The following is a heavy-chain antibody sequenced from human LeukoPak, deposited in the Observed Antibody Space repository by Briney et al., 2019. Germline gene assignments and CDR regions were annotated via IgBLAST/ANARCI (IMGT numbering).Heavy chain of an antibody. Sequence: GGSLRLSCAASGFTFSSYAMHWVRQAPGKGLEWVAVISYDGSNKYYADSVKGRFTISRDNSKNTLYLQMNSLRAEDTAVYYCAREGALYGSGSYYLYWGQGTLVTVSS. CDR1: GFTFSSYA. V-gene: IGHV3-30*04. D-gene: IGHD3-10*01. CDR3: AREGALYGSGSYYLY. CDR2: ISYDGSNK. J-gene: IGHJ4*02.